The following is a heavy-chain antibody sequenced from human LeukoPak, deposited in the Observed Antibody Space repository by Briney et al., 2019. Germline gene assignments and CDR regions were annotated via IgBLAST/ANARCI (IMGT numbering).Heavy chain of an antibody. CDR3: ARGRGSSWSDDAFDI. Sequence: PSETLSLTCAVYGGSFSGYYWSWIRQPPGKGLEWIGEINHSGSTNYNPSLKSRVTISVDTSKNQFSLKLSSVTAADTAVYYCARGRGSSWSDDAFDIWGQGTMVTVSS. CDR1: GGSFSGYY. V-gene: IGHV4-34*01. D-gene: IGHD6-13*01. CDR2: INHSGST. J-gene: IGHJ3*02.